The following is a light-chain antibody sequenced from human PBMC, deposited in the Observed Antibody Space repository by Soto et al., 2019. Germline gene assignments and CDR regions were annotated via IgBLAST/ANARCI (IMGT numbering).Light chain of an antibody. CDR3: QQSHSTPWT. J-gene: IGKJ1*01. V-gene: IGKV1-39*01. CDR2: AAS. Sequence: DIQMTQSPSSLSASVGDRVTITCRASQSISSYLNWYQQKPGKAPKLLIYAASSLQSGVPSRFSGSGSGTDFTLTISSVQPEDFATYYCQQSHSTPWTFGQGTKVDIK. CDR1: QSISSY.